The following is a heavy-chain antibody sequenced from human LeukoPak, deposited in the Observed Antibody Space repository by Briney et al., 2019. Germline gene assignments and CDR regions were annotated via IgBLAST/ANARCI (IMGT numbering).Heavy chain of an antibody. D-gene: IGHD5-18*01. V-gene: IGHV3-30*02. Sequence: QSGGSLRLSCAASGFTFSSYGMHWVRQAPGKGLEWVAFIRYDGSNKYYADSVKGRFTISRDNSKNTPYLQMNSLRAEDTAVYYCAKDLHAWIQLWSGLDAFDIWGQGTMATVSS. CDR3: AKDLHAWIQLWSGLDAFDI. J-gene: IGHJ3*02. CDR1: GFTFSSYG. CDR2: IRYDGSNK.